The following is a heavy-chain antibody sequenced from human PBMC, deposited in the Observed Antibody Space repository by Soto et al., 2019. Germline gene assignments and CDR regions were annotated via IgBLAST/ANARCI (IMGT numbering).Heavy chain of an antibody. D-gene: IGHD3-3*01. CDR3: AREGVGPYDFWSGYYVH. CDR1: GFIFSQYV. J-gene: IGHJ4*02. Sequence: QVQLVESGGGVVQPGRSLRLSCTASGFIFSQYVMHWVRQAPGKGLEWVAIISYDATNQYYADSVRGRFTISRDNSNNTVYLQMNRLSAEDTAVYYCAREGVGPYDFWSGYYVHLGQGTLVTVSS. V-gene: IGHV3-30-3*01. CDR2: ISYDATNQ.